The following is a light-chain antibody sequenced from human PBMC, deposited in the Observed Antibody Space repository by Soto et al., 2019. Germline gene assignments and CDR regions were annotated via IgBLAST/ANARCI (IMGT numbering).Light chain of an antibody. V-gene: IGKV3-20*01. CDR2: GAS. CDR1: QSVRGNY. Sequence: EIVLTQSPGTLSLSPGERATLSCRASQSVRGNYLAWYQQKPGQAPRLLISGASSRASGIPDRFNGSGSGTDFTLTISRLEPEDFAVYYCQQYGFSLRTFGQGSKVEI. J-gene: IGKJ1*01. CDR3: QQYGFSLRT.